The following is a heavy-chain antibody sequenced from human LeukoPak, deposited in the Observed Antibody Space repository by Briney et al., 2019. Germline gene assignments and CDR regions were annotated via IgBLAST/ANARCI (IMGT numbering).Heavy chain of an antibody. CDR2: IIPMFGTP. Sequence: SVKVSCKASGDTFTTYAIIWVRQAPGQGLEWMGGIIPMFGTPNYAQRLQGRVTIAADKSTKTAYMELSSLRSEDTAVYYCARAGIPGYCTNVTCSNWLDPWGQGTLVTVSS. J-gene: IGHJ5*02. CDR1: GDTFTTYA. V-gene: IGHV1-69*06. D-gene: IGHD2-8*01. CDR3: ARAGIPGYCTNVTCSNWLDP.